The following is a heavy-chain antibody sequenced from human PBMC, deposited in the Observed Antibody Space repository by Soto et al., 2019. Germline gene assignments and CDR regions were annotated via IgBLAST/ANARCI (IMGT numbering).Heavy chain of an antibody. CDR1: GFTFSSYV. Sequence: QVQLVESGGGVVQPGRSLRLSCAASGFTFSSYVMHWVRQAPVKGLEWVAVIWYDGSNKYYADSVKGRFTISRDNSKNTLFLQMNSLRAEDTGVYYCARGPGVVPDAKNYYYYYMDVWGKGTTVTVSS. D-gene: IGHD2-2*01. CDR3: ARGPGVVPDAKNYYYYYMDV. V-gene: IGHV3-33*01. CDR2: IWYDGSNK. J-gene: IGHJ6*03.